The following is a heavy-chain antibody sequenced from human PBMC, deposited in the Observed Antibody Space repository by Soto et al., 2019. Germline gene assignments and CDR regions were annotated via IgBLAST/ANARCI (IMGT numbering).Heavy chain of an antibody. V-gene: IGHV3-48*01. J-gene: IGHJ6*02. CDR2: ISSSSSTI. CDR1: GFTFSSYS. D-gene: IGHD4-17*01. Sequence: EVQLVESGGGLVQPGGSLRLSCAASGFTFSSYSMNWVRQAPGKGLEWVSYISSSSSTIYYADSVKGRFTISRDNAKNSLYLQMNSLRAEDTAVYYCARDPAAYGDYYYYGMDVWGQGTTVTVSS. CDR3: ARDPAAYGDYYYYGMDV.